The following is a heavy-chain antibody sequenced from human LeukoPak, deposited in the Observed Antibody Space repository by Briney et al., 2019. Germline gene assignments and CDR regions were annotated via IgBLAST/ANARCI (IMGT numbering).Heavy chain of an antibody. Sequence: GGSLRLSCAASGFTFSTYWMHWVRQAPGKGLVWLSRTSNDGSSTTYADSVKGRFTISRDNAKNTLYLQMNSLRAEDTAVYYCARDAVDTANAVWGQGTTVTVSS. D-gene: IGHD5-18*01. CDR1: GFTFSTYW. V-gene: IGHV3-74*01. CDR3: ARDAVDTANAV. J-gene: IGHJ6*02. CDR2: TSNDGSST.